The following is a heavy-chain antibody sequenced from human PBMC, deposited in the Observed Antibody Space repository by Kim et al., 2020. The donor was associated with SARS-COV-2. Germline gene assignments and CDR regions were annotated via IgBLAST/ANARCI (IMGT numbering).Heavy chain of an antibody. CDR1: GGSFSGYY. J-gene: IGHJ5*02. CDR3: ARYTVTTVPPQHWFDP. Sequence: SETLSLTCAVYGGSFSGYYWSWIRQPPGKGLEWIGEINHSGSTNYNPSLKSRVTISVDTSKNQFSLKLSSVTAADTAVYYCARYTVTTVPPQHWFDPWGQGTLVTVSS. D-gene: IGHD4-17*01. V-gene: IGHV4-34*01. CDR2: INHSGST.